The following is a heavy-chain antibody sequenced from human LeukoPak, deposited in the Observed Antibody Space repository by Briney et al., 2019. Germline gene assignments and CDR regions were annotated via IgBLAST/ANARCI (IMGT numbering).Heavy chain of an antibody. V-gene: IGHV4-4*07. CDR1: GGSINSDY. CDR2: IYYSGST. CDR3: ARDLFGTTGTTDDY. J-gene: IGHJ4*02. Sequence: KPSETLSLTCTVSGGSINSDYWTWIRQPAGKGLEWIGSIYYSGSTYYDPSLKSRVTISVDTSKSQFSLKLSSVTAADTAVYYCARDLFGTTGTTDDYWGQGTLVTVSS. D-gene: IGHD1-1*01.